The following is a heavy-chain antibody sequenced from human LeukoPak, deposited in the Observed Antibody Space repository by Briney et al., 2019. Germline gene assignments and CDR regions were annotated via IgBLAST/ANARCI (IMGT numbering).Heavy chain of an antibody. CDR2: ISSSSTTI. CDR3: TRDRAFTMIRGVITNWSDP. Sequence: GGSLRLSCAASGFTFSTYSMNWVRQAPGKGLEWVSYISSSSTTIYYADSVKGRFTISRDNAKNSLYLQMNSLRAEDTAVYYCTRDRAFTMIRGVITNWSDPWGQGTQVTVSS. V-gene: IGHV3-48*01. D-gene: IGHD3-10*01. J-gene: IGHJ5*02. CDR1: GFTFSTYS.